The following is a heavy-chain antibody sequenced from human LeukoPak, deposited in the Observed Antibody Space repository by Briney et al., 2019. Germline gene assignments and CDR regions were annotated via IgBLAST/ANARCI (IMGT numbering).Heavy chain of an antibody. V-gene: IGHV3-30*02. D-gene: IGHD2-2*01. Sequence: GGSLRLSCEPSGFTFRTYGMHWVRQAPGKGLEGVAFIRYDRTNPKYADFVEGRFTISRDSSNLYLQMDSLRAEDSAVYYCAKDGVGPAATYYFSYHMDVWGKGTTVTVSS. CDR1: GFTFRTYG. J-gene: IGHJ6*03. CDR2: IRYDRTNP. CDR3: AKDGVGPAATYYFSYHMDV.